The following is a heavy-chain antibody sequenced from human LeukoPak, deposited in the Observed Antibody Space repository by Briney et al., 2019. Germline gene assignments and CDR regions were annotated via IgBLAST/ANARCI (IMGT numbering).Heavy chain of an antibody. CDR3: AKRGVVIRVILVGFHKEAYYFDS. Sequence: GGSLRLSCVVSGITLSNYGMSWVRQAPGKGLEWVAGISDSGGRTNYADSVKGRFTISRDSLKNTLYLQMNSLRAEDTAVYFCAKRGVVIRVILVGFHKEAYYFDSWGQGALVTVSS. CDR1: GITLSNYG. D-gene: IGHD3-22*01. CDR2: ISDSGGRT. V-gene: IGHV3-23*01. J-gene: IGHJ4*02.